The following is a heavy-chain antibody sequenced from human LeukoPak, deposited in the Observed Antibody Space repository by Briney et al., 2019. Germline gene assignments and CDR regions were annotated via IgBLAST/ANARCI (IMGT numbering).Heavy chain of an antibody. J-gene: IGHJ3*02. CDR3: VSHVYGGSPFDI. Sequence: GGSLRLSCAASGFTVSSNYMSWVRQAPGKGLEWVSVIYSGGITYYPDSVKGRFTISRDNYKNTLYLQMDSLRAEDTAVYHYVSHVYGGSPFDIWGQGTMVTVSS. V-gene: IGHV3-66*04. D-gene: IGHD4-23*01. CDR1: GFTVSSNY. CDR2: IYSGGIT.